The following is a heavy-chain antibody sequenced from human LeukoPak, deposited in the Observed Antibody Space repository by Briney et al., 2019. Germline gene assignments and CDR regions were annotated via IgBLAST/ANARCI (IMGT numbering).Heavy chain of an antibody. Sequence: GGPPRLPCAASGFTFSSYSMNWVRQAPGKGLEWVSSISSSSYIYYADSVKGRFTISRDNAKNSLYLQMNSLRAEDTAVYYCARDLALSGWYWFDPWGQGTLVTVSS. J-gene: IGHJ5*02. CDR2: ISSSSYI. CDR1: GFTFSSYS. V-gene: IGHV3-21*01. D-gene: IGHD6-19*01. CDR3: ARDLALSGWYWFDP.